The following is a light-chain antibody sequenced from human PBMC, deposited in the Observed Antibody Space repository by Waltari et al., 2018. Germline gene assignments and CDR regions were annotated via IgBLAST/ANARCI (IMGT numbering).Light chain of an antibody. CDR2: EVS. Sequence: QSALTQPASVSGSPGQSITVSCTGTSSDVGNYNLFSWYQQHQGNAPKLLIYEVSQRPSVVSNRFSGSKSGTTASLTVSGLQAEDEAIYFCFSYAGDRSVLFGGGTKLTVL. V-gene: IGLV2-23*02. CDR1: SSDVGNYNL. CDR3: FSYAGDRSVL. J-gene: IGLJ2*01.